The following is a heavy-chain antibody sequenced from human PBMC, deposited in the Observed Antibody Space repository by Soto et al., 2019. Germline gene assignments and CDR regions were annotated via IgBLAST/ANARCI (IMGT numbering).Heavy chain of an antibody. CDR2: ISGSGGST. V-gene: IGHV3-23*01. CDR1: GCTFSSYS. J-gene: IGHJ4*02. D-gene: IGHD2-2*01. Sequence: GLPLRLSWGAAGCTFSSYSVSCVRQAPGKGLEWVSAISGSGGSTYYADSVKGRFTISRDNSKNTLYLQMNSLRAEDTAVYYCAKAYCSSTSCYGSFDYWGQGTLVTVSS. CDR3: AKAYCSSTSCYGSFDY.